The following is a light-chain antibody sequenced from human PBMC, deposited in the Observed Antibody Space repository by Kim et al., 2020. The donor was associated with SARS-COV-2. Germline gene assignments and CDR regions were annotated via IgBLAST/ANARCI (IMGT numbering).Light chain of an antibody. V-gene: IGKV1-6*01. CDR3: LQDYDFPCT. Sequence: AIQMTQSPSSLSASVGDTVTITCRASQDIGNDLSWYQQKPGKAPNLLLFLTSTLHFGVPSRFSGSGSGTDFTLTISSLQPEDFATYYCLQDYDFPCTFGQGTKLEI. J-gene: IGKJ2*02. CDR2: LTS. CDR1: QDIGND.